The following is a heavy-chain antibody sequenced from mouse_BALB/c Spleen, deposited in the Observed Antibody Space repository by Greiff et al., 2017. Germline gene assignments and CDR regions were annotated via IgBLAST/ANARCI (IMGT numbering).Heavy chain of an antibody. V-gene: IGHV5-17*02. J-gene: IGHJ4*01. CDR2: ISSGSSTI. D-gene: IGHD2-10*02. CDR1: GFTFSSFG. CDR3: ARSGYGKRAFMDY. Sequence: EVQRVESGGGLVQPGGSRKLSCAASGFTFSSFGMHWVRQAPEKGLEWVSYISSGSSTIYYADTVKGRFTISRDNPKNTLFLQMTSLRSEDTAMYYCARSGYGKRAFMDYWGQGTSVTVSS.